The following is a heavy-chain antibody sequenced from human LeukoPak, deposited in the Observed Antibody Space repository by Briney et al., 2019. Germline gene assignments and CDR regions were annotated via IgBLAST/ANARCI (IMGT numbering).Heavy chain of an antibody. Sequence: ASVKVSCKASGYTFRSYGFSWIRQAPGQGLEWMGSISIYNGNTKYAENFQGRVTITTDTSTSTAYMELSLRSDDTAMYYCARDQYDSVWGSYRPYFDFWGQGTLVTVSS. V-gene: IGHV1-18*01. CDR1: GYTFRSYG. CDR2: ISIYNGNT. CDR3: ARDQYDSVWGSYRPYFDF. J-gene: IGHJ4*02. D-gene: IGHD3-16*02.